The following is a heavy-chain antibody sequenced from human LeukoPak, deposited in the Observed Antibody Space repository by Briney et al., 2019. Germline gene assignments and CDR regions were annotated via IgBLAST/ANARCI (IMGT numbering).Heavy chain of an antibody. CDR2: IYPGDSDT. Sequence: GESLKISCKGSGYSFTSYWIGWVRQMPGKRLECMGIIYPGDSDTRYSPSFQGKVTISADKSISTAYLQWSSLKASDTAMYYCARRYSYGSGAFDIWGQGTMVTVSS. CDR1: GYSFTSYW. J-gene: IGHJ3*02. CDR3: ARRYSYGSGAFDI. D-gene: IGHD5-18*01. V-gene: IGHV5-51*01.